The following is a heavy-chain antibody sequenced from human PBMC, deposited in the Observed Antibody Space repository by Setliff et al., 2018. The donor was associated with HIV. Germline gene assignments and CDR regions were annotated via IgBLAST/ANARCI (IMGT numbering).Heavy chain of an antibody. V-gene: IGHV4-31*03. CDR2: IFHSGDT. Sequence: SETLSLTCSVSGVSVGSGDYYWHWIRQHPEKALEWIEYIFHSGDTYYNPSLKSRISMSVDTSKNQFSLELTSLTAADTAVYYCATRPRIAARPFDYWGQGMWVTVS. CDR3: ATRPRIAARPFDY. D-gene: IGHD6-6*01. J-gene: IGHJ4*02. CDR1: GVSVGSGDYY.